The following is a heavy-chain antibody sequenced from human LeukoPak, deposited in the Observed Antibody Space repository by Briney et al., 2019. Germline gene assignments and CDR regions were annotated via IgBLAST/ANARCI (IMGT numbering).Heavy chain of an antibody. CDR3: ARQYCSSTSCYGDY. D-gene: IGHD2-2*01. CDR1: GGSISSSSYY. CDR2: IYYSGST. J-gene: IGHJ4*02. V-gene: IGHV4-39*01. Sequence: SETLSLTCTVSGGSISSSSYYWGWIRQPPGKGLEWNGSIYYSGSTYYNPSLKSRVTISVDTSKNQCSLKLSSVTAADTAVYFCARQYCSSTSCYGDYWGQGTLVTVSS.